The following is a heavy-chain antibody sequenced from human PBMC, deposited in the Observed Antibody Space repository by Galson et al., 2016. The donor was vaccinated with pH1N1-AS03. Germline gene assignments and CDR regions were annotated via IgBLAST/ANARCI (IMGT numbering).Heavy chain of an antibody. CDR1: GFTFSAYV. CDR2: IKQDGSEK. J-gene: IGHJ5*02. CDR3: ASAIAAAGSS. V-gene: IGHV3-7*01. D-gene: IGHD6-13*01. Sequence: SLRLSCAASGFTFSAYVMSWVRQAPGKGLEWVANIKQDGSEKYYVDSVKGRFTISRDNAKNSLYLQMNSLRAEDTAVYYCASAIAAAGSSWGQGTLVTVPS.